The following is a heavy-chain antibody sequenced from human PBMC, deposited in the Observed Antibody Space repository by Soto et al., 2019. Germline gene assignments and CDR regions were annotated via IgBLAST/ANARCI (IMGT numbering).Heavy chain of an antibody. CDR2: IYHSGSN. D-gene: IGHD3-16*01. J-gene: IGHJ5*02. Sequence: QLQLQESGSGLVKPSQTLSLTCAVSGGSISSGGYSWSWIRQPPGKGLEWIGYIYHSGSNYYNPSLKSRVTISVDRSKNQFSLKLSYVTAAGTAVYYCAIDVGGKGPWGQGTLVTVSS. CDR1: GGSISSGGYS. CDR3: AIDVGGKGP. V-gene: IGHV4-30-2*01.